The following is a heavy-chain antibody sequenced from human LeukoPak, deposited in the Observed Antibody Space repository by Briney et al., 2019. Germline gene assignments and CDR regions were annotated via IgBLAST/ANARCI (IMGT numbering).Heavy chain of an antibody. CDR3: ARVFDTYYMDV. J-gene: IGHJ6*03. Sequence: AVSVKVSCKASGYTFTDYSLHWVRQAPGQGLEWMGWINPKSSGTNYAQKFQDRVTMTSDTSISTAYMELMRLRSDDTAVYYCARVFDTYYMDVWGKGTTVTVSS. V-gene: IGHV1-2*02. CDR2: INPKSSGT. CDR1: GYTFTDYS.